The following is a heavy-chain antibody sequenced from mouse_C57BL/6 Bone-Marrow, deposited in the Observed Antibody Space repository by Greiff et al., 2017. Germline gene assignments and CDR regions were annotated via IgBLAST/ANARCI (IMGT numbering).Heavy chain of an antibody. CDR3: ASLTTVGAYYFDY. Sequence: QVQLQQPGAELVKPGASVKLSCKASGYTFTSYWMHWVKQRPGRGLEWIGRIDPNSGGTKYNEKFKSKATLNVEQPSSTAYMQLSSLTSEDSAVYYCASLTTVGAYYFDYWGQGTTLIVSS. J-gene: IGHJ2*01. CDR1: GYTFTSYW. CDR2: IDPNSGGT. V-gene: IGHV1-72*01. D-gene: IGHD1-1*01.